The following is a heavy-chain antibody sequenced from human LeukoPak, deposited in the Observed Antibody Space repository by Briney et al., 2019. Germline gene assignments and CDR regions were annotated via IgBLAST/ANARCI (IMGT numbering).Heavy chain of an antibody. CDR1: GGSFSGYY. J-gene: IGHJ4*02. CDR3: ARGRLRYYYDSSGYYYGIRFDY. V-gene: IGHV4-34*01. Sequence: PSETLSLTCAVYGGSFSGYYWSWIRQPARKRLECIGEINHSGSTNYNPSLKSRVTISVDTSKNQFSLKLSSVTAADTAVYYCARGRLRYYYDSSGYYYGIRFDYWGQGTLVTVSS. CDR2: INHSGST. D-gene: IGHD3-22*01.